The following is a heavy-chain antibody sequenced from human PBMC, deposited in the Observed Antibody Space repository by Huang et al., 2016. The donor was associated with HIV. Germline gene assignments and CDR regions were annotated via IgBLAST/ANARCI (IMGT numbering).Heavy chain of an antibody. V-gene: IGHV3-15*01. CDR3: NTFRITFWGVITPYNWFDS. Sequence: LVESGGGLVKPGGSLRLSCAASGFTFGDAWMSWVRQAPGKGLEWIGRIKREREGGTRDYAAPVKGRFTISRDDSKNTLYLEMNSLKTEDTAVYYCNTFRITFWGVITPYNWFDSWGQGTRVTVSA. J-gene: IGHJ5*01. D-gene: IGHD3-16*01. CDR1: GFTFGDAW. CDR2: IKREREGGTR.